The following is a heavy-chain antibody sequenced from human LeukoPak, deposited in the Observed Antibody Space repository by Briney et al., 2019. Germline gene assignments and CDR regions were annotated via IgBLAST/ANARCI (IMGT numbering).Heavy chain of an antibody. Sequence: PSETLSLTCTVSGGSISSYYWSWIRQPPGKGLEWIGYIYYSGSTNYNPSLKSRVTISLDTSKNQFSLKLSSVTAADTAVYYCASYYDILTGYNWFDPWGQGTLVTVSS. CDR1: GGSISSYY. D-gene: IGHD3-9*01. J-gene: IGHJ5*02. V-gene: IGHV4-59*08. CDR2: IYYSGST. CDR3: ASYYDILTGYNWFDP.